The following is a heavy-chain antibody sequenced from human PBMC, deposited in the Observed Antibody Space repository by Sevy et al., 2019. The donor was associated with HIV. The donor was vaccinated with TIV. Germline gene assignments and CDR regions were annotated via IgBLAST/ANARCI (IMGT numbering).Heavy chain of an antibody. D-gene: IGHD6-19*01. Sequence: ASVKVSCKVSGYTLTELSMHWVRQAPGKGLEWMGGFDPEDGETIYAQKFQGRVTMTEDTSTDTAYMELSSLRSEDTVVYYCATDSSGWRDAFDIWGQGTMVTVSS. CDR1: GYTLTELS. J-gene: IGHJ3*02. V-gene: IGHV1-24*01. CDR2: FDPEDGET. CDR3: ATDSSGWRDAFDI.